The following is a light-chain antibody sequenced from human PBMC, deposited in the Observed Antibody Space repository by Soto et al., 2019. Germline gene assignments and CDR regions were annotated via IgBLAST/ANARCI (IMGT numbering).Light chain of an antibody. J-gene: IGKJ3*01. V-gene: IGKV3-20*01. CDR2: GAS. CDR3: QQYGSSLFS. Sequence: EIVLTQSPGTLSLSPGERATLSCRASQSVSSSYLAWYQRQPGQAPRLLIYGASSRATGIPDRFSGSGYGTDFTFTISRLEPEDFAVYYCQQYGSSLFSFGPGTKVDIE. CDR1: QSVSSSY.